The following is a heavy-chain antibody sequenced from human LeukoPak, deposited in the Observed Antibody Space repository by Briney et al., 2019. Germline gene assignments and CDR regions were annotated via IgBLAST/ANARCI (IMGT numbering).Heavy chain of an antibody. Sequence: SETLSLTCSVSGGSVISSNYYWGSIRQPPGKGLEWIGSIYQSGSGSSYYNPSLNSRVTIFGDTSKNQFFLRLSSVTAADTAVYYCASTLRFLPYRRFDYWGQGTLVTVPS. CDR2: IYQSGSGSS. J-gene: IGHJ4*02. V-gene: IGHV4-39*01. CDR3: ASTLRFLPYRRFDY. CDR1: GGSVISSNYY. D-gene: IGHD3-3*01.